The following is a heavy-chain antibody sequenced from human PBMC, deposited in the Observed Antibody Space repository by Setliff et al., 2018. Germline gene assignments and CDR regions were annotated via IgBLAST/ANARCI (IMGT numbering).Heavy chain of an antibody. CDR2: ISGYNSNT. CDR3: ATFRGYTYGYDY. V-gene: IGHV1-18*01. J-gene: IGHJ4*02. CDR1: GFTFKAYS. D-gene: IGHD5-18*01. Sequence: GASVKVSCKASGFTFKAYSFSWIRQAPGQGLEWVGWISGYNSNTIYAQNFQGRVTMTTDASTNTAYMELRSLGSDDTAVYYCATFRGYTYGYDYWGQGTQVTVSS.